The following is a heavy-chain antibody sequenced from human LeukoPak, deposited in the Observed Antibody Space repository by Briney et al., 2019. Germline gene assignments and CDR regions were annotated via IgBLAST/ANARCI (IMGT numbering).Heavy chain of an antibody. Sequence: PGGSLRLSCAASGFTFSSYGMHWVRQAPGKGLEWVAFIRYDGSNKYYADSVKGRFTISRDNSKNTLYLQMNSLRAEDTAVYYCAKGSRGIVVAGYYFGYWGQGTLVTVSS. D-gene: IGHD2-2*01. CDR3: AKGSRGIVVAGYYFGY. CDR2: IRYDGSNK. J-gene: IGHJ4*02. V-gene: IGHV3-30*02. CDR1: GFTFSSYG.